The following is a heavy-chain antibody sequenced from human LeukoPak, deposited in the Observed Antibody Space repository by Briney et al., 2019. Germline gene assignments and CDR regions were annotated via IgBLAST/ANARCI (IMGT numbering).Heavy chain of an antibody. D-gene: IGHD2/OR15-2a*01. CDR1: GGTFSSYA. Sequence: ASVKVSCKASGGTFSSYAISWVRQAPGQGLEWMGGIIPIFGTANYAQKFQGRVTITADESTSTAYMELRSLRSDDTAVYYCARNFRGSPGIDYWGQGTLVTVSS. V-gene: IGHV1-69*13. J-gene: IGHJ4*02. CDR2: IIPIFGTA. CDR3: ARNFRGSPGIDY.